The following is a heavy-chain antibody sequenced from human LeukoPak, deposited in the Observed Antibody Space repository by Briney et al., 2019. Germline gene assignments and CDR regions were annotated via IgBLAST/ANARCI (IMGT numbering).Heavy chain of an antibody. D-gene: IGHD2-2*01. CDR3: AKGGYCSATRCYVGKGMDD. V-gene: IGHV3-30*18. J-gene: IGHJ4*02. Sequence: GRSLRLSCAASGFTFDTYGMHWVRQAPGKGLEWVAVISHDGVDKYYADSVKGRFTISRDNSKNTVSLQVNSLRAEDTAAYYCAKGGYCSATRCYVGKGMDDWGQGTLVTVSS. CDR2: ISHDGVDK. CDR1: GFTFDTYG.